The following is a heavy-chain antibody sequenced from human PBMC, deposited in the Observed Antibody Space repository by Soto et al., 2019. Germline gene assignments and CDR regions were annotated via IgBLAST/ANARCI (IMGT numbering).Heavy chain of an antibody. CDR2: ISANGQGI. V-gene: IGHV3-23*01. J-gene: IGHJ6*02. CDR3: ARGNWNYYYGFDV. Sequence: PGGSLRLSCTASGFTFTYYAFSWVRQAPGKGLEWVSAISANGQGIYYADSVRGRFTISRDNSKNTVFLHMDSLRAEDTAVYFCARGNWNYYYGFDVWGQGTTVTVSS. CDR1: GFTFTYYA. D-gene: IGHD1-20*01.